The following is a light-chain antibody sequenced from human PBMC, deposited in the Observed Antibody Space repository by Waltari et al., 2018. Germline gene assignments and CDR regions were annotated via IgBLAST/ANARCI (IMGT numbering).Light chain of an antibody. J-gene: IGKJ4*01. Sequence: EIVLTQSPGTLSLSPGERAPLSCRATQSVRNYLAWYQQKPGQAPRLLIYDASNRATGSPARFSGSGSGTDFTLTISSLEPEDFAVYYCQQRYNWPPVTFGGGTKVEIK. CDR1: QSVRNY. CDR3: QQRYNWPPVT. V-gene: IGKV3-11*01. CDR2: DAS.